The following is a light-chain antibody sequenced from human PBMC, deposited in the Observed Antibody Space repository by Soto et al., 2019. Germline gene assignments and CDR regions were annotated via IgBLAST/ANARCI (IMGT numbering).Light chain of an antibody. CDR3: CSYTGSSTPWV. Sequence: QSVLTQPASVSGSPGQSITISCTGTSSDVGGYNYVSWYQQHPGKAPKLMIYDVSNRPSGVSNRFSGSKSGNTASLTISGLQAEDEADYYCCSYTGSSTPWVFGGGTKLTVL. V-gene: IGLV2-14*01. CDR2: DVS. CDR1: SSDVGGYNY. J-gene: IGLJ3*02.